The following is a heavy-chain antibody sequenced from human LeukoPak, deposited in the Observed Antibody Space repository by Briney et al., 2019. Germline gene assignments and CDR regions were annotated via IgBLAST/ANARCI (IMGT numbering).Heavy chain of an antibody. CDR3: ASDILTGYGGVNAFDI. Sequence: GESLQISCKGSGYPFTSYWVGWVRQMPGKGLEWMGSSYPGDSDTRHSPSFQGQVTISADKSISTAYLQWSSLKASDTAMYYCASDILTGYGGVNAFDIWGQGTMVTVSS. CDR1: GYPFTSYW. V-gene: IGHV5-51*01. D-gene: IGHD3-9*01. J-gene: IGHJ3*02. CDR2: SYPGDSDT.